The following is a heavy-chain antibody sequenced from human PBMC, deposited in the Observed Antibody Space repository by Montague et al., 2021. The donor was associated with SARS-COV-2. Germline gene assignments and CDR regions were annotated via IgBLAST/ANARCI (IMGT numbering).Heavy chain of an antibody. J-gene: IGHJ6*03. CDR1: GLRFSDYA. CDR3: ARGGLDYYDYAMDV. V-gene: IGHV3-23*01. CDR2: NSGTGVDT. Sequence: SLRLSCAASGLRFSDYAMIWHRQAPGKGLEWISSNSGTGVDTHYADSVKGRFTISRDNSKSTLYLRMNSLRVDDTAVYYCARGGLDYYDYAMDVWGKGTTVTV.